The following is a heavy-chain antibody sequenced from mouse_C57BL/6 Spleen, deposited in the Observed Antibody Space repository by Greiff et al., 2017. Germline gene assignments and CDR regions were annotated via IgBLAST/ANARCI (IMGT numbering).Heavy chain of an antibody. CDR1: GFTFSDYG. Sequence: EVKLVESGGGLVKPGGSLKLSCAASGFTFSDYGMHWVRQAPEKGLEWVAYISSGSSTIYYADTVKGRFTISRDNAKNTLFLQMTSLRSEDTAMYYCARIPHGNYPYYYAMDYWGQGTSVTVSS. D-gene: IGHD2-1*01. CDR2: ISSGSSTI. V-gene: IGHV5-17*01. J-gene: IGHJ4*01. CDR3: ARIPHGNYPYYYAMDY.